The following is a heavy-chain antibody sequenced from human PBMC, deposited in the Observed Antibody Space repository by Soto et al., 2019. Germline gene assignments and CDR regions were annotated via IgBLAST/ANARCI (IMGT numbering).Heavy chain of an antibody. D-gene: IGHD4-4*01. J-gene: IGHJ6*03. CDR2: IYYSGST. V-gene: IGHV4-59*08. CDR1: GGSISSYY. CDR3: ARLYANYSNYVGYYYYYMDV. Sequence: PSETLSLTCTVSGGSISSYYWSWIRQPPGKGLEWIGYIYYSGSTNYNPSLKSRVTISVDTSKNQFSLKLSSVTAADTAVYYCARLYANYSNYVGYYYYYMDVWGKGTTVTVSS.